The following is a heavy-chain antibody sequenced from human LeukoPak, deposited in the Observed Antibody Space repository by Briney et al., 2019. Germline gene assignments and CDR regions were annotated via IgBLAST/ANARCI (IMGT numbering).Heavy chain of an antibody. CDR3: ATPGIAAAGDFDY. Sequence: SVKVSCKASGGTFSSYAISWLRQAPGQGLEWMGGIIPIFGTANYAQKFQGRVTITADESTSTAYMELSSLRSEDTAVYYCATPGIAAAGDFDYWGQGTLVTVSS. V-gene: IGHV1-69*13. J-gene: IGHJ4*02. D-gene: IGHD6-13*01. CDR1: GGTFSSYA. CDR2: IIPIFGTA.